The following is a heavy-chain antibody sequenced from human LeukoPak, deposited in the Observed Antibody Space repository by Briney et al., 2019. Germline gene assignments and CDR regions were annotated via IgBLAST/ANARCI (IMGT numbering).Heavy chain of an antibody. CDR2: IYTSGST. V-gene: IGHV4-4*07. D-gene: IGHD3-10*01. J-gene: IGHJ5*02. CDR1: GGSISSYY. CDR3: ARWITMVRGVIITHWFDP. Sequence: ETLSLTCTVSGGSISSYYWSWIRQPAGKGLEWIGRIYTSGSTNYNPSLKSRVTMSVDTSKNQFSLKLSSVTAADTAVYYCARWITMVRGVIITHWFDPWGQGTLVTVSS.